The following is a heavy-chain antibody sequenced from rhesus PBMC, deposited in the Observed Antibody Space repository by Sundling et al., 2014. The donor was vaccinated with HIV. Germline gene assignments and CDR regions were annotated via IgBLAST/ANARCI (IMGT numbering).Heavy chain of an antibody. Sequence: QVQLQESGPGLVKPSETLSLTCAVSGYSISSGYYWGWIRQPPGKGLEYIGYISGSSGSTYYNPSLKSRVTISTDTSKNQFSLKLSSVTAADTAVYYCARSVPGYDSAPYWGQGVLVTVSS. CDR1: GYSISSGYY. D-gene: IGHD3-28*01. CDR2: ISGSSGST. J-gene: IGHJ4*01. V-gene: IGHV4-99*01. CDR3: ARSVPGYDSAPY.